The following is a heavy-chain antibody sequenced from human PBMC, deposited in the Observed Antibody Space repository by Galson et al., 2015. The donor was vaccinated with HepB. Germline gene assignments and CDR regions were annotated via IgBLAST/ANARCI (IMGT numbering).Heavy chain of an antibody. CDR1: GFTFSSYA. Sequence: SLRLSCAASGFTFSSYAMHWVRQAPGKGLEWVAVISYDGSNKFYADSVKGRFTISRDNSKNTLYLQMNSLRAEDTAVYYCARSSGWGPNSYSSSWRYSFDYWGQGTLVTVSS. V-gene: IGHV3-30-3*01. CDR2: ISYDGSNK. J-gene: IGHJ4*02. CDR3: ARSSGWGPNSYSSSWRYSFDY. D-gene: IGHD6-13*01.